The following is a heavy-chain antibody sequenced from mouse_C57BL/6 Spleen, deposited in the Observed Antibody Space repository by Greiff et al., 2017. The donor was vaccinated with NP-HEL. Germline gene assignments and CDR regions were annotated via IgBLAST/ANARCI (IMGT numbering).Heavy chain of an antibody. Sequence: QVQLQQSGAELVKPGASVKMSCKASGYTFTSYWITWVKQRPGQGLEWIGDIYPGSGSTNYNEKFKSKATLTVDTSSSTAYMQLSSLTSEDSAVYYCARAQFDDGYYGWFAYWGQGTLVTVSA. CDR2: IYPGSGST. V-gene: IGHV1-55*01. CDR3: ARAQFDDGYYGWFAY. J-gene: IGHJ3*01. D-gene: IGHD2-3*01. CDR1: GYTFTSYW.